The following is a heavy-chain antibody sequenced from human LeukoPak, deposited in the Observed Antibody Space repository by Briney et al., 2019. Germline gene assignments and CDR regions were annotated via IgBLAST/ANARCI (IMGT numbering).Heavy chain of an antibody. Sequence: SGGSLRLSCAASGFTVSSNEMSWVRQAPGKGLEWVSSISGGSTYYADSRKGRFTISRDNSKNTLHLQMNSLRDEDTAVYYCTTSRGSRYGYRALELPPTPVDWGQGTLVTVSS. J-gene: IGHJ4*02. CDR3: TTSRGSRYGYRALELPPTPVD. V-gene: IGHV3-38-3*01. CDR1: GFTVSSNE. D-gene: IGHD5-18*01. CDR2: ISGGST.